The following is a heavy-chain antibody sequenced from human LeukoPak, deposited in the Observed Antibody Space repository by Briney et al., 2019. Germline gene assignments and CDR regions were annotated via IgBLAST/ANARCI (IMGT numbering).Heavy chain of an antibody. Sequence: SETLSLTCTVSGGSISSSTYYWGWIRQPPGKGLEWIGSIFYSGRTYYNPSLKSRVTISVDTSKNQFSLKLSSVTAADTAVYYCARHVTGSSWYYFDYWGQGTLVTVSS. CDR1: GGSISSSTYY. D-gene: IGHD6-13*01. V-gene: IGHV4-39*01. J-gene: IGHJ4*02. CDR2: IFYSGRT. CDR3: ARHVTGSSWYYFDY.